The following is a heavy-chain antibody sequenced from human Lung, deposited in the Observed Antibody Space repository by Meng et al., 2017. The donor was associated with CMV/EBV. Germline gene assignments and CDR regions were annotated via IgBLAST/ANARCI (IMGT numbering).Heavy chain of an antibody. CDR3: ARGRIAVAVLFDP. CDR2: ISSSGSTI. D-gene: IGHD6-19*01. V-gene: IGHV3-11*01. J-gene: IGHJ5*02. Sequence: SCAASGFTFSDYYMSWIRQAPGKGLEWVSYISSSGSTIYYADSVKGRFTISRDNAKNSLYLQMNSLRAEDTAVYYCARGRIAVAVLFDPWGLGTXVTVAS. CDR1: GFTFSDYY.